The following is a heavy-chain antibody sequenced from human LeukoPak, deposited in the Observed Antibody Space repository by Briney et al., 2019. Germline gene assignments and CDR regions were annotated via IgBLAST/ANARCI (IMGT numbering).Heavy chain of an antibody. D-gene: IGHD3-22*01. CDR1: GGYISGYY. J-gene: IGHJ4*02. Sequence: SETLSLTCTVSGGYISGYYWSWIRQPPGKGLEWIGYIYYSGSTNYNPSLKSRVTISVDTSKNQFSLKLSSMTAADTAVYYCASSEYYYDSSPLYYFDYWGQGTLVTVSS. CDR2: IYYSGST. V-gene: IGHV4-59*08. CDR3: ASSEYYYDSSPLYYFDY.